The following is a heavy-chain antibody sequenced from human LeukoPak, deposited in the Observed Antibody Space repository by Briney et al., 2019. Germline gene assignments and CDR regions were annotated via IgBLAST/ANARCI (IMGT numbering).Heavy chain of an antibody. V-gene: IGHV4-34*01. J-gene: IGHJ6*03. CDR1: GGSFSLYY. CDR3: ARLGIKGARSYYYYMDV. D-gene: IGHD1-26*01. Sequence: SETLSLTCAVYGGSFSLYYWSWIRQPPGKGLEWIGEINHSGSTNSNPSLKGRVTISIDTSKNLFSLKLSSVTAADTAVYYCARLGIKGARSYYYYMDVRGKGTTATVSS. CDR2: INHSGST.